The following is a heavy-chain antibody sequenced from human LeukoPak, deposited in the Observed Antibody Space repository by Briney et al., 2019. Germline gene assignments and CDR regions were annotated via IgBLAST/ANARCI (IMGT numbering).Heavy chain of an antibody. V-gene: IGHV3-64D*06. CDR3: VKGYSSGWYNFQH. D-gene: IGHD6-19*01. J-gene: IGHJ1*01. CDR2: ISSNGGST. Sequence: PGGSLRLSCSASGFTFSSYAMHWVRQAPGKGLEYVSAISSNGGSTYYADSVKGRFTISRDNSKNTLYLQMSSLRAGDTAVYYCVKGYSSGWYNFQHWGQGTLVTVSS. CDR1: GFTFSSYA.